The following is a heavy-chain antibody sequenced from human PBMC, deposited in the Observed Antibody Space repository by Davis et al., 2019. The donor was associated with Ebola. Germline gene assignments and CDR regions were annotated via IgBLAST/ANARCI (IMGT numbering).Heavy chain of an antibody. Sequence: PGGSLRLSCAASGFTFSSYGMHWVRQAPGKGLEWVAVISYDGSNKYYADSVKGRFTISRDNSKNTLSLQMNSLRAEDTAVYYCVTKGEVHWGQGTLVTVSS. D-gene: IGHD3-16*01. CDR2: ISYDGSNK. J-gene: IGHJ4*02. CDR1: GFTFSSYG. V-gene: IGHV3-30*03. CDR3: VTKGEVH.